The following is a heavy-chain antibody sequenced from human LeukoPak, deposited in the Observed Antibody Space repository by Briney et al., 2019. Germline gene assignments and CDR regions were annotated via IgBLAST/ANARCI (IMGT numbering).Heavy chain of an antibody. V-gene: IGHV1-2*02. D-gene: IGHD4-23*01. CDR2: INPNSGGT. CDR3: ARGGGGGNYVLGYMDV. J-gene: IGHJ6*03. CDR1: GYTFTSYY. Sequence: ASVKVSCKASGYTFTSYYMHWVRQAPGQGLEWMGWINPNSGGTNYAQKFQGRVTMTRDTSISTAYMELSRLRSDDTAVYYCARGGGGGNYVLGYMDVWGKGTTVTVSS.